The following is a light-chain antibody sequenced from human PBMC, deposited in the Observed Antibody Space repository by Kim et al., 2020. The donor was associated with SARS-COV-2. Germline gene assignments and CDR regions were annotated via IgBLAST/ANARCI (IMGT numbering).Light chain of an antibody. CDR1: QSISSW. CDR2: AAS. J-gene: IGKJ1*01. CDR3: QQYDSYPRT. Sequence: DIQMTQSPSSLSASVGDRVTITCRASQSISSWLAWYQQKPGKPPKSLIYAASSLQSGVPSSFSGSGSGTDFTLSISSLQPEDFATYYCQQYDSYPRTFGQGTKVDIK. V-gene: IGKV1D-16*01.